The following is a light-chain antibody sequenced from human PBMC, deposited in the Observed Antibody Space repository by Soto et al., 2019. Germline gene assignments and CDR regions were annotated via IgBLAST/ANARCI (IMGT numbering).Light chain of an antibody. CDR3: QQSYSTPRT. CDR1: QSISSY. V-gene: IGKV1-39*01. Sequence: DIQMTQSPSSLSASVGDRVTITCRASQSISSYLNWYQQKPGKAPKLLIYAASSLQSGVPSRLSGRVFWTDFSLTIIFLHPEDFPTYYCQQSYSTPRTFGQGTKVDI. J-gene: IGKJ1*01. CDR2: AAS.